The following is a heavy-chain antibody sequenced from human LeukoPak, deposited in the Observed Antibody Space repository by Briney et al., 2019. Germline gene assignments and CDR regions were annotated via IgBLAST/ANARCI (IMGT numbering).Heavy chain of an antibody. CDR2: IIPILGIA. V-gene: IGHV1-69*04. CDR3: ARDRQDSSGYYRG. Sequence: SVKVSCKASGGTFSSYTISWVRQAPGQGLEWMGRIIPILGIANYAQKFQGRVTITADKSTSTAYMELSSLRSEDTAVHYCARDRQDSSGYYRGWGQGTLVTVSS. D-gene: IGHD3-22*01. CDR1: GGTFSSYT. J-gene: IGHJ4*02.